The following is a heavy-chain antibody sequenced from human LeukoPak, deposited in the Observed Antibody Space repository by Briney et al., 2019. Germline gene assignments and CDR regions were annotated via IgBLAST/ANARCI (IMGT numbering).Heavy chain of an antibody. Sequence: PGRSLRLSCATSGFTFSNYGRHWVRQAPGKGPEWVAVISYDGSNKYYADSVKGRFTISRDNSKNTLYLQMNSLRPEDAAVYYCANLPLWGQGTLVTVSS. V-gene: IGHV3-30*18. CDR1: GFTFSNYG. J-gene: IGHJ4*02. CDR3: ANLPL. CDR2: ISYDGSNK.